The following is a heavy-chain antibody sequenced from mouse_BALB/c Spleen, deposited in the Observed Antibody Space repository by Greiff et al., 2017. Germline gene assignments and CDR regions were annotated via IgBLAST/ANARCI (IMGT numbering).Heavy chain of an antibody. CDR2: INPYNGAT. V-gene: IGHV1-31*01. J-gene: IGHJ2*01. D-gene: IGHD1-1*01. Sequence: EVKLQESGPELVKPGASVKISCKASGYSFTGYYMHWVKQSHVKSLEWIGRINPYNGATSYNQNFKDKASLTVDKSSSTAYMELHSLTSEDSAVYYCARGGTVVGVDYWGQGTTLTVSS. CDR3: ARGGTVVGVDY. CDR1: GYSFTGYY.